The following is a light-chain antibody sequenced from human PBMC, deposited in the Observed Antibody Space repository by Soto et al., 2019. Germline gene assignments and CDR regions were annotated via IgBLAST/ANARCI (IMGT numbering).Light chain of an antibody. CDR1: QGIASY. J-gene: IGKJ1*01. CDR3: QQLYNYPRT. Sequence: DIQLTQSPSFLSASVGDRITITCRASQGIASYLAWFQQKPGKAPELLILAASTLRSGVPSRFSGSGSEIEFTLTVSSLQPEDFATCYCQQLYNYPRTFGQGTKVEIK. V-gene: IGKV1-9*01. CDR2: AAS.